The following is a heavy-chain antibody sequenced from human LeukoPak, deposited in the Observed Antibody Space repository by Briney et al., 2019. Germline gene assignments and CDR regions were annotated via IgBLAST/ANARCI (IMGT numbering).Heavy chain of an antibody. CDR3: ANVATERAGSYISGVRLRHTRFFDY. V-gene: IGHV3-23*01. Sequence: PGGSLRLSCAASGFTFSSYGMSWVRQAPGKGLEWVSAISGSGGSTYYADSVKGRFTISRDNSKNTLYLQMNSLRAEDTAVYYCANVATERAGSYISGVRLRHTRFFDYWGQGTLVTVSS. D-gene: IGHD3-10*01. CDR1: GFTFSSYG. CDR2: ISGSGGST. J-gene: IGHJ4*02.